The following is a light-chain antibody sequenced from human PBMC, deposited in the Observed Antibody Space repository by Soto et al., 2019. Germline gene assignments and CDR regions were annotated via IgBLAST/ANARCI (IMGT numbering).Light chain of an antibody. V-gene: IGLV2-14*03. J-gene: IGLJ1*01. CDR1: SSDVGGYNF. CDR2: EVS. Sequence: QTAAVGGSAEQGSTFSCNETSSDVGGYNFVSWYQQHPGKAPKLMIYEVSSRPSGVSNRFSGSKSGNTASLTISGLQPEDEADYYCSSYTTSTTVVFGTGTKVTVL. CDR3: SSYTTSTTVV.